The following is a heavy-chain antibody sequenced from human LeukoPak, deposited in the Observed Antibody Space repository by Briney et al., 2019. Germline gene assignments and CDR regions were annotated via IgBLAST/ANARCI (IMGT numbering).Heavy chain of an antibody. CDR3: ARPVVTEGYFDY. V-gene: IGHV1-46*02. D-gene: IGHD2-21*02. Sequence: ASVKVSCKASGYTFNTYGMNWVRQAPGQGLEWMGIINPSGGSTSYAQKFQGRVTMTRDMSTSTVYMELSSLRSEDTAVYYCARPVVTEGYFDYWGQGTLVTVSS. J-gene: IGHJ4*02. CDR2: INPSGGST. CDR1: GYTFNTYG.